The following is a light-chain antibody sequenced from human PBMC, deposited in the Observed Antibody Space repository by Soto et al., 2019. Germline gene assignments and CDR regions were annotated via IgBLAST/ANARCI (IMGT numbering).Light chain of an antibody. V-gene: IGKV1-5*01. CDR2: DAS. J-gene: IGKJ1*01. CDR1: QSISSW. CDR3: QHYKSYSGT. Sequence: DSQMTQSPSTLSASVGDRVTITCRASQSISSWLAWYQQKPGKAPKLLIYDASSLESGVPSRFSGSGSGTEFTLTISSLQPDDFATYYCQHYKSYSGTFSQGTKVDIK.